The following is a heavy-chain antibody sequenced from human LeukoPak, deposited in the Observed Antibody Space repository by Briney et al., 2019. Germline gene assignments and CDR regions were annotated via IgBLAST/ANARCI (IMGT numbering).Heavy chain of an antibody. CDR1: GYTFAGYY. CDR3: AVEGQGRYYFDY. J-gene: IGHJ4*02. CDR2: INPNSGGT. V-gene: IGHV1-2*02. D-gene: IGHD4-17*01. Sequence: ASVKVSCKASGYTFAGYYMHWVRQAPGQGLEWMGWINPNSGGTNYAQKFQGRVTMTRDTSISTAYMELSRLRSDDTAVYYCAVEGQGRYYFDYWGQGTLVTVSS.